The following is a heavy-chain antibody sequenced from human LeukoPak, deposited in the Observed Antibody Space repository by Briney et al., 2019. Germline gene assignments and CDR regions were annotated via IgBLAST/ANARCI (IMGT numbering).Heavy chain of an antibody. V-gene: IGHV5-51*01. CDR1: GYSFTSYW. CDR3: ARVPRGYSYGLLIDY. CDR2: IYPGDSDT. J-gene: IGHJ4*02. Sequence: GESLKVSCKGSGYSFTSYWIGWVRQMPGKGLEWMGIIYPGDSDTSYSPSFQGQVTISADKSISAAYLQWSSLKASDTAMYYCARVPRGYSYGLLIDYWGQGTLVTVSS. D-gene: IGHD5-18*01.